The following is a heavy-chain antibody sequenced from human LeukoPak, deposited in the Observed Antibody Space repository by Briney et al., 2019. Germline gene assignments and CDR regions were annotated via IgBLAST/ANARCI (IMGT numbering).Heavy chain of an antibody. CDR3: ARKNSSSWVFDP. V-gene: IGHV3-21*01. CDR2: ISTSSSSSYI. D-gene: IGHD6-13*01. Sequence: GGSLRLSCVVSGFTFSSYHMNWVRQAPGKGLEWVSSISTSSSSSYIYYADSVTGRFTISRDNAKNSLYLQMNSLRAEDTAVYYCARKNSSSWVFDPWGQGTLVTVSS. CDR1: GFTFSSYH. J-gene: IGHJ5*02.